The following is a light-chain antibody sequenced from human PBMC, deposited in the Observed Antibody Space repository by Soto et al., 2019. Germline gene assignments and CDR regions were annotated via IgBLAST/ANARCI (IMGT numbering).Light chain of an antibody. Sequence: EIVMTQSPATLSVSPGESATLSCRASQSITSKLSWFQQKPGQAPRLLIYGASTRATGIPERFSGSGSGTDFTLTISRLEPEDFEVYYCQQYGRSPFTFGSGTRVDIX. V-gene: IGKV3-20*01. CDR1: QSITSK. J-gene: IGKJ3*01. CDR2: GAS. CDR3: QQYGRSPFT.